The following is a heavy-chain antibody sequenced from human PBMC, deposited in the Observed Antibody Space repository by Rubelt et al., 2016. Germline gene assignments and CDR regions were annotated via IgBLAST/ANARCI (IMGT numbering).Heavy chain of an antibody. CDR2: VWYDGSHQ. J-gene: IGHJ6*02. Sequence: LWGRGGGVVQPGRSLRLSCAPSGFTFSSHGMHWVRQAPGKGLEWVAVVWYDGSHQYYGDSVKGRFTISRDNSKNTLYLQMNSLRVEDTAVYYCARARDYYYYHMDVWGQGTTVTVSS. V-gene: IGHV3-33*01. CDR1: GFTFSSHG. CDR3: ARARDYYYYHMDV.